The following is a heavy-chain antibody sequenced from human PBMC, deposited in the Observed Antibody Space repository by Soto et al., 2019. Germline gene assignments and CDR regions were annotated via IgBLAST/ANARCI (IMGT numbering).Heavy chain of an antibody. CDR2: ICPGDCET. CDR3: SRLMGAATGADY. Sequence: PGESGKSSFRGSGYSFTTYWIAWVRQMPGKGLECMGIICPGDCETRYSPSFQGQVTISADKSISTAYLHWSSLKASYSAMYYCSRLMGAATGADYWGQGTLVTLSS. D-gene: IGHD2-8*02. V-gene: IGHV5-51*01. J-gene: IGHJ4*02. CDR1: GYSFTTYW.